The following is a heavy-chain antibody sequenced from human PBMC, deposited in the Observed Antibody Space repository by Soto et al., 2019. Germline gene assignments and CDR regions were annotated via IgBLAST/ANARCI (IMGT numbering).Heavy chain of an antibody. V-gene: IGHV3-7*03. CDR2: IRQDGGDK. D-gene: IGHD2-21*02. J-gene: IGHJ2*01. CDR3: ARIDCGGNCYSRSWYFDI. CDR1: GFTFSNYW. Sequence: EVQLVESGGGLVQPRGSLRLSCVASGFTFSNYWMGWVRQAPGKGLEWVANIRQDGGDKRDLDSVKGRFTISRDNAQNSLYLQMNSLRAEDTAVYYCARIDCGGNCYSRSWYFDIWGRCTLVTVSS.